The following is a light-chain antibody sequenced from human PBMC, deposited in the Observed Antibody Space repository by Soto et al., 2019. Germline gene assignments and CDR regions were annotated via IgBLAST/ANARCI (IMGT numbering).Light chain of an antibody. V-gene: IGKV1-12*01. Sequence: DIQMTQSPSSVSASVGDSVTITCRASQGISGCLTWYQQTPGKAPKVLIYAASSLQSGVPSRFSGSGSGTVFTLTISSLQPEDFATYYCQQANSYPITFGQGTRLEIK. CDR2: AAS. CDR3: QQANSYPIT. J-gene: IGKJ5*01. CDR1: QGISGC.